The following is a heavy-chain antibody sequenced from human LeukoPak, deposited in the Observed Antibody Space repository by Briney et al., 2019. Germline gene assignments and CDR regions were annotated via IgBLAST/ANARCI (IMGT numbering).Heavy chain of an antibody. CDR3: AREWRPRYGMDV. J-gene: IGHJ6*02. CDR2: INPNSGGT. V-gene: IGHV1-2*02. Sequence: ASVTVSCKASGYTFTGYYMHWVRQAPGQGLEWMGWINPNSGGTNYAQKFQGRVAMTRDTSISTAYMELSRLRSDDTAVYYCAREWRPRYGMDVWGQGTTVTVSS. CDR1: GYTFTGYY.